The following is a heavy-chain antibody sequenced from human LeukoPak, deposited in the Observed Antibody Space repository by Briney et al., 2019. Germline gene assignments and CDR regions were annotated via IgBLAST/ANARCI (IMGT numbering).Heavy chain of an antibody. Sequence: PSETPSLTCAVSGGSLSSSNWWSWVRQPPGKGLEWIWEIYHSGSTNYNPSLKSRVTISVDKSNNQFSLKLSSVTAADTAVYYCAREGDYYGSGSTWYFDLWGRGTLVTVSS. J-gene: IGHJ2*01. V-gene: IGHV4-4*02. CDR2: IYHSGST. CDR3: AREGDYYGSGSTWYFDL. D-gene: IGHD3-10*01. CDR1: GGSLSSSNW.